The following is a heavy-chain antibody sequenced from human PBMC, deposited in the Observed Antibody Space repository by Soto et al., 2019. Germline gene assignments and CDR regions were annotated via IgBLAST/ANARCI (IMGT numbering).Heavy chain of an antibody. CDR3: AKDAVHHSGDLRYYFDY. CDR1: GFTFSSYA. V-gene: IGHV3-23*01. CDR2: ISGSGGST. Sequence: GGSLRLSCAASGFTFSSYAMSWVRQAPGKGLEWVSAISGSGGSTYYADSVKGRFTISRDNSKNTLYLQMNSLRAEDTAVYYCAKDAVHHSGDLRYYFDYWGQGTLVTVSS. D-gene: IGHD1-26*01. J-gene: IGHJ4*02.